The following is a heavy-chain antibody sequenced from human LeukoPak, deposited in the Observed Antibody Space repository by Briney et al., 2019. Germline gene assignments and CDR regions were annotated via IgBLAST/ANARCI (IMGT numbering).Heavy chain of an antibody. V-gene: IGHV3-33*08. CDR1: GFTFSSYG. CDR2: IWYDGSNK. Sequence: PGGSLRLSCAASGFTFSSYGMHWVRQAPGKGLEWVAVIWYDGSNKYYADSVKGRFTISRDNSKNTLYLQMNSLRAEDTAVYYCARDGTKITMVRGVLSGGMDVWGQGTTVTVSS. J-gene: IGHJ6*02. CDR3: ARDGTKITMVRGVLSGGMDV. D-gene: IGHD3-10*01.